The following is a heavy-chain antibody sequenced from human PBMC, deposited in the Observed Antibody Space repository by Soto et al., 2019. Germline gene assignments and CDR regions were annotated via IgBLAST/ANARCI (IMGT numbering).Heavy chain of an antibody. V-gene: IGHV3-30*03. Sequence: GGSLRLSCAASGFTFSSYGMHWVRQAPGKGLEWVAVISYDGSKKYYADYVTGRFTISRDTSKNTLYLLMNSLSAEDTAVYYCETVYYDILTGPNWGQGTLVTVSS. CDR2: ISYDGSKK. J-gene: IGHJ4*02. CDR3: ETVYYDILTGPN. CDR1: GFTFSSYG. D-gene: IGHD3-9*01.